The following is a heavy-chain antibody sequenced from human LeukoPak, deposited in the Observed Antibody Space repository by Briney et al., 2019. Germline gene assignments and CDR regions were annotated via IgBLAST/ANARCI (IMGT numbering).Heavy chain of an antibody. CDR3: AKVGATFFHPLDY. J-gene: IGHJ4*02. V-gene: IGHV3-23*01. CDR2: ISGGGLVT. D-gene: IGHD1-26*01. Sequence: GGSLRLSCAASGFTFSNYAMSWVRQAPGKGLGWVSAISGGGLVTYYADSVRGRFTISRDNSKNTLYLQMNSLRAEDTAVYYCAKVGATFFHPLDYWGQGTLVTVSS. CDR1: GFTFSNYA.